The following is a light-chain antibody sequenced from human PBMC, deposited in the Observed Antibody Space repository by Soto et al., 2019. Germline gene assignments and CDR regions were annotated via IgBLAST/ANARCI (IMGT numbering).Light chain of an antibody. CDR3: QQYGRSGT. CDR1: QSVSNNY. CDR2: GAS. J-gene: IGKJ1*01. Sequence: EIVLTQSTCTRSLSPEERAPLSCRASQSVSNNYLAWYQQKPGQAPRLLIYGASNRATGIPDRFSGSGSGTDFTLTISRLEPEDFAVYYCQQYGRSGTFGQGTKVDIK. V-gene: IGKV3-20*01.